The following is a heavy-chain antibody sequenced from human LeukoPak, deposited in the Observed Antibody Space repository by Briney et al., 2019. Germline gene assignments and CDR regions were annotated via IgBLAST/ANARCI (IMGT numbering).Heavy chain of an antibody. J-gene: IGHJ4*02. CDR3: ARDQTFYFDSGGPNFDF. D-gene: IGHD3-22*01. Sequence: GASVKVSCMPSGYTFFSFGISWVRQAPGQGLEWMGWISAYNGDTKYAQKFQGRATMTTDTSTSTAYMELRSLRADDTAVYYCARDQTFYFDSGGPNFDFWGQGSLVTVSS. CDR2: ISAYNGDT. V-gene: IGHV1-18*01. CDR1: GYTFFSFG.